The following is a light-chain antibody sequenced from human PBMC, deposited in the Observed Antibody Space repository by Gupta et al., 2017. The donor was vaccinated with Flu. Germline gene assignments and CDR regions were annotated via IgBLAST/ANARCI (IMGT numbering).Light chain of an antibody. CDR1: SSDVGGYNY. J-gene: IGLJ2*01. CDR3: SSYAGSSILI. V-gene: IGLV2-8*01. CDR2: EVT. Sequence: QSALTQPPSASGPPGKSVTISCTGTSSDVGGYNYVSWYQQHPGKAPRLMIYEVTKRPSGVPDRFSASKSGNTASLTVSGLQAGDEADYYCSSYAGSSILILGGGTKLTVL.